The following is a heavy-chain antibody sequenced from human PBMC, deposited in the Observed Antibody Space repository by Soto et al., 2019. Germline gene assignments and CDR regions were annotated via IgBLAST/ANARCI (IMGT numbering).Heavy chain of an antibody. CDR2: IYHSGST. V-gene: IGHV4-30-2*01. CDR1: GGSISSDGYA. Sequence: QLQLQESGSGLVKPSHTLSLTCAVSGGSISSDGYAWIWIRQPPGKGLEWIGYIYHSGSTYYNPSLKSRVTISVDRYKNQCTLKLSSVTAADTAVYYCARTPDIWGQGTMVTVSS. CDR3: ARTPDI. J-gene: IGHJ3*02.